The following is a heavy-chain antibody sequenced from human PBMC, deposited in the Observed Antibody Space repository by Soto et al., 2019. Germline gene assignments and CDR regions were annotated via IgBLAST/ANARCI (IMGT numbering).Heavy chain of an antibody. Sequence: ASVKVSCKASGGTFSSYTISWVRQAPGQGLEWMGRIIPILGIANYAQKFQGRVTITADKSTSTAYMELSSLRSEDTAVYYCARDYPYSSSSFAFDIWGQGKMVTVSS. J-gene: IGHJ3*02. CDR1: GGTFSSYT. V-gene: IGHV1-69*04. CDR3: ARDYPYSSSSFAFDI. CDR2: IIPILGIA. D-gene: IGHD6-6*01.